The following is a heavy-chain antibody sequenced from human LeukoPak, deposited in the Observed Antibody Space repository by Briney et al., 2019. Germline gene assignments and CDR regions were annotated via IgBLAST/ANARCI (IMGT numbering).Heavy chain of an antibody. CDR1: GFTFSSYW. CDR2: INSDGSST. CDR3: ARVRPGVGAFDI. J-gene: IGHJ3*02. V-gene: IGHV3-74*01. Sequence: GGSLRLSCAASGFTFSSYWMHWVRQAPGKGLVWVSRINSDGSSTSYADSVKGRFTISRDNSKNTLYLQMNSLRAEDTAVYYCARVRPGVGAFDIWGQGTMVTVSS.